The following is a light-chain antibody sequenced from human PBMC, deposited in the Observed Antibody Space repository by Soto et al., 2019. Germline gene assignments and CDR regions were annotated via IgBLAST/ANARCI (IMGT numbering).Light chain of an antibody. J-gene: IGKJ4*01. CDR2: AAS. V-gene: IGKV1D-12*01. CDR3: QHADSFPLT. CDR1: QHISTW. Sequence: DILMTQSPSSVSAAVGYRVIIACRASQHISTWLAWYQQKPGEAPKLLIFAASRLQSGVPSRFSGRGSGTDFTLTINGLQPEDFATYYCQHADSFPLTFGGGTKVEVK.